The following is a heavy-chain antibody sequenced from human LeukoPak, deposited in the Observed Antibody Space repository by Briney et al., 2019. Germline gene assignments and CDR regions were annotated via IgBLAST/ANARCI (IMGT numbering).Heavy chain of an antibody. CDR3: AREGGPPRVRGVISWFDS. D-gene: IGHD3-10*01. Sequence: SQTLSLTCTVSGGSISSGSYYWSSIRQPAGKGRELIGRIYTSGSTNYNPSLKSRVTISADASKNQFSLKLSSVTAAVSAVYYCAREGGPPRVRGVISWFDSWGQGTLVTVSS. J-gene: IGHJ5*01. CDR1: GGSISSGSYY. V-gene: IGHV4-61*02. CDR2: IYTSGST.